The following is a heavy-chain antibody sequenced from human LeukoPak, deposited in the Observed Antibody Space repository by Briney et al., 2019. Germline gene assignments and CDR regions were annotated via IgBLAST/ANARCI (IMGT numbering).Heavy chain of an antibody. CDR3: ARAYNWNLDY. Sequence: SGGSLRLSCVASGFSVSGNYMSWVRQAPGKGLEWVSVIHSGGSTYYADSVKGRFTISRDNSKNTLYLQMNSLRAEDTAVYSCARAYNWNLDYWGQGTLVTVSS. J-gene: IGHJ4*02. D-gene: IGHD1-20*01. CDR2: IHSGGST. V-gene: IGHV3-53*01. CDR1: GFSVSGNY.